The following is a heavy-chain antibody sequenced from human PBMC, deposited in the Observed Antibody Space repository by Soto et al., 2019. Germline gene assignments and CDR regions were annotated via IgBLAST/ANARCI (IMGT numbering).Heavy chain of an antibody. Sequence: GGSLRLSCAASGFTFSSYSMNWVRQAPGKGLEWVSSISTSSTYIYYADSVKGRFTVSRDNAKNSLYLQINSLRDEDTAVYYCARGSIVATSLTPFDYWGQGTQVTVSS. CDR1: GFTFSSYS. CDR3: ARGSIVATSLTPFDY. D-gene: IGHD5-12*01. CDR2: ISTSSTYI. V-gene: IGHV3-21*01. J-gene: IGHJ4*02.